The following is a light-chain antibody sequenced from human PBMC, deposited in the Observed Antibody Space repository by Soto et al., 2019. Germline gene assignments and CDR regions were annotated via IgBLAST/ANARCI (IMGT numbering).Light chain of an antibody. J-gene: IGKJ1*01. Sequence: EIVLTQSPATLSLSPGERATLSCRASQSVSSSLAWYQQKPGQAPRLLIYDTFNRATDIPPRFSGSGSGTDFTLTISSLEPEDFAVYYCQQRTNWRIIFGQGTKVDIK. CDR1: QSVSSS. V-gene: IGKV3-11*01. CDR3: QQRTNWRII. CDR2: DTF.